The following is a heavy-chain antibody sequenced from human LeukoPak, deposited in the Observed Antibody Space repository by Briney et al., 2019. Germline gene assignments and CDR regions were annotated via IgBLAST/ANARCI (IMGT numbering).Heavy chain of an antibody. J-gene: IGHJ3*02. CDR2: IYYSGST. Sequence: SETLSLTCTVSGGSISSSSYYWGWIRQPPGKGLEWIGSIYYSGSTYHNPSLKSRVTISVDTSKNQFSLKLSSVTAADTAVYYCARVFSYDSSLLPDIWGQGTMVTVSS. V-gene: IGHV4-39*07. D-gene: IGHD3-22*01. CDR3: ARVFSYDSSLLPDI. CDR1: GGSISSSSYY.